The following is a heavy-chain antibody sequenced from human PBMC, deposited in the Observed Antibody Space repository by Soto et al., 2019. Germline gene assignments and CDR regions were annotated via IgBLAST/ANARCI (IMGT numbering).Heavy chain of an antibody. CDR2: TRNKANSYTT. J-gene: IGHJ6*02. CDR1: GFTFSDHY. Sequence: PGGSLRLSCAASGFTFSDHYMDWVRQAPGKGLEWVGRTRNKANSYTTEYAASVKGRFTISRDDSKNSLDLQMNSLKTEDTAVYYCASRDALGMDVWGQGTTVTVSS. CDR3: ASRDALGMDV. V-gene: IGHV3-72*01.